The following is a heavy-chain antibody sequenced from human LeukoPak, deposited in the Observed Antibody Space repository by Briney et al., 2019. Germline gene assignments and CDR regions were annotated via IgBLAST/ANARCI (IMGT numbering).Heavy chain of an antibody. CDR1: GFTFSSYE. V-gene: IGHV3-48*03. CDR3: ARGPAASGHYDSRGRSGYFDY. J-gene: IGHJ4*01. D-gene: IGHD3-22*01. Sequence: GGSLRLSCAASGFTFSSYEMNWVRQAPGKGLEWVSYISSSGSTIYYADSVKGRFTISRDNAKNSLYLQMNSLRAEDTAVYYCARGPAASGHYDSRGRSGYFDYWGHGTLVTVSS. CDR2: ISSSGSTI.